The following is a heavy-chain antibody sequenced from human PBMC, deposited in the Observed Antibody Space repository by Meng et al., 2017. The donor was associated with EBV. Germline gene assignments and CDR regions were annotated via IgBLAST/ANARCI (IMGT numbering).Heavy chain of an antibody. D-gene: IGHD3-16*01. CDR3: WGDLNYGSY. V-gene: IGHV3-73*01. CDR1: GFIFRDSA. J-gene: IGHJ4*02. CDR2: VETKTSKYAT. Sequence: VHLGESGGGLVQLGGSLKLSCGASGFIFRDSAMHWVCQASGKGLEWVGRVETKTSKYATAYAASVKGRFSVSRDDSKNMVFLEMNSLKTEDTARYYCWGDLNYGSYWGQGTLVTVSS.